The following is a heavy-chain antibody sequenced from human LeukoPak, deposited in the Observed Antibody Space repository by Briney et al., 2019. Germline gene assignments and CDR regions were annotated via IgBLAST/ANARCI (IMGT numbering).Heavy chain of an antibody. CDR2: IYTSGST. V-gene: IGHV4-4*07. D-gene: IGHD3-16*01. CDR3: ARDGSWGGVDY. J-gene: IGHJ4*02. Sequence: SETLSLTCAVYGESFSSYYWSWIRKPAGKGLEWIGRIYTSGSTNYNPSLKSRVTMSVDTSKNQFSLKLSSVTAADTAVYYCARDGSWGGVDYWGQGTLVTVSS. CDR1: GESFSSYY.